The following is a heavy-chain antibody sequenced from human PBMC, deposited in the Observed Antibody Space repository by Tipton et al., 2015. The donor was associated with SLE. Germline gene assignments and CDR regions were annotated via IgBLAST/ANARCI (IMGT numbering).Heavy chain of an antibody. V-gene: IGHV3-21*01. CDR1: GFTFDDYG. D-gene: IGHD3-3*01. CDR3: ARECSRDFWSGYWGGFDY. Sequence: GSLRLSCAASGFTFDDYGMSWVRQAPGKGLEWVSSISSSSSYIYYADSVKGRFTISRDNAKNSLYLQMNSLRAEDTAVYYCARECSRDFWSGYWGGFDYWGQGTLVTVSS. CDR2: ISSSSSYI. J-gene: IGHJ4*02.